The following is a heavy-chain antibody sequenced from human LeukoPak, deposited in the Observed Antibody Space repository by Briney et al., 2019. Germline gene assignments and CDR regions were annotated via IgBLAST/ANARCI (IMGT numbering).Heavy chain of an antibody. D-gene: IGHD3-3*01. CDR3: ARMSGYDFWSGYYRSDY. V-gene: IGHV4-30-4*08. Sequence: SQTLSLTCTVSGGSISSGDYYWSWIRQPPGKGLEWIGYIYYSGSTYYNPSLKSRVTISVDTSKNQFSLKLSSVTAADTAVYYCARMSGYDFWSGYYRSDYWGQGTMVTVSS. CDR1: GGSISSGDYY. CDR2: IYYSGST. J-gene: IGHJ4*02.